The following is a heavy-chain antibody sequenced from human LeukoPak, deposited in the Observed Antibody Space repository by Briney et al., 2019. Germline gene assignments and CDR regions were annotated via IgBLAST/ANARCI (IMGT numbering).Heavy chain of an antibody. CDR3: AGGRSGYYYFGAFDI. CDR1: GFTFSSYE. CDR2: ISSSGSTI. Sequence: PGGSLRLSXAASGFTFSSYEMNWVRQAPGKGLEWVSYISSSGSTIYYADSVKGRFTISRDNAKNSLYLQMNSLRAEDTAVYYCAGGRSGYYYFGAFDIWGQGTMVTVSS. D-gene: IGHD3-22*01. J-gene: IGHJ3*02. V-gene: IGHV3-48*03.